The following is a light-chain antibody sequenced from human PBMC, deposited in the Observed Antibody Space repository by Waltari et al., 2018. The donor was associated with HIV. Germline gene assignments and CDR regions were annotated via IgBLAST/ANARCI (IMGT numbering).Light chain of an antibody. J-gene: IGLJ3*02. CDR2: DVS. V-gene: IGLV2-11*01. Sequence: QSALTQPRSVSGSPGQSVTISCTGSSSDVGGYTYFSWYRLHPGKAPKLLIYDVSERPSGVPDRFSGSKSGNTASLTISGLQAEDEADYFCCSHAGTYSWLFGGGTKVTVL. CDR1: SSDVGGYTY. CDR3: CSHAGTYSWL.